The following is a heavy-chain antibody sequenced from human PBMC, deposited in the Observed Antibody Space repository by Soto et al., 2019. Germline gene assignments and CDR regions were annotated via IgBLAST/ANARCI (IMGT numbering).Heavy chain of an antibody. V-gene: IGHV1-18*01. CDR2: ISAYNGNT. CDR1: GYTFTSYG. Sequence: GASVKVSCKASGYTFTSYGISWVRQAPGQGLEWMGWISAYNGNTNYAQKLQGRVTMTTDTSTSTAYMELRSLRSDDTAVYYCARERNGCSGGSCYWGAFDIWGQGTIVTVSS. CDR3: ARERNGCSGGSCYWGAFDI. J-gene: IGHJ3*02. D-gene: IGHD2-15*01.